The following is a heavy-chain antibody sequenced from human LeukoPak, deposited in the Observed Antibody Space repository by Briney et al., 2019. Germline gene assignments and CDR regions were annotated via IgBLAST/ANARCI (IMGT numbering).Heavy chain of an antibody. D-gene: IGHD1-1*01. V-gene: IGHV1-2*02. Sequence: ASVKVSCKASGYTFTGYYMHWVRQAPGQGLEWMGWINPNSGGTNYAQKFQGRVTMTRDTSISTAYMELSGLRSDDTAVYDCGGDRTPTERPLNWFHPWGQGTLVTVSS. CDR2: INPNSGGT. CDR3: GGDRTPTERPLNWFHP. J-gene: IGHJ5*02. CDR1: GYTFTGYY.